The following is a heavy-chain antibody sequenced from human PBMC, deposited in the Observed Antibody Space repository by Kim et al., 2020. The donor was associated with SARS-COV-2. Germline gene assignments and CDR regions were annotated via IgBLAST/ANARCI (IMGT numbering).Heavy chain of an antibody. CDR1: GGSISGYY. CDR2: ISSSGTT. D-gene: IGHD3-10*01. CDR3: ARHSSGTIDY. J-gene: IGHJ4*02. V-gene: IGHV4-59*08. Sequence: SETLSLTCTVSGGSISGYYWSWIRQSPGKGLEWIGYISSSGTTNYNPSFKSRVTISLETSKNQFSLWLYSVTAADTAVYYCARHSSGTIDYWGQGTQVTV.